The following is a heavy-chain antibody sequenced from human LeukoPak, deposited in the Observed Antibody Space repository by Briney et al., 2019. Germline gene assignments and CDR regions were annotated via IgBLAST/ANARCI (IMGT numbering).Heavy chain of an antibody. CDR2: INPNSGGT. CDR1: GYTFTGYY. Sequence: ASVKVSCKASGYTFTGYYMHWVRQAPGQGLEWMGRINPNSGGTNYAQKFQGRVTMTRDTSISTAYMELSRLRSDDTAVYYCARAVRMTMGAFDIWGQGTMVTVSS. V-gene: IGHV1-2*06. CDR3: ARAVRMTMGAFDI. J-gene: IGHJ3*02. D-gene: IGHD4/OR15-4a*01.